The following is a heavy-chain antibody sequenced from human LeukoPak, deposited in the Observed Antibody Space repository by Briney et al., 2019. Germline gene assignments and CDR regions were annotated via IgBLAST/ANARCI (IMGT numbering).Heavy chain of an antibody. V-gene: IGHV3-7*01. J-gene: IGHJ1*01. CDR1: GFTFSSRDW. CDR3: ARDVDTNS. D-gene: IGHD5-18*01. CDR2: IKEDGSEK. Sequence: GGSLRLSCVASGFTFSSRDWMTWVRQAPGKGLEWVANIKEDGSEKYYVDSVKGRFTISRDNAKNSVYLQMNSLRAEETAVYYCARDVDTNSWGQGTLVTVSS.